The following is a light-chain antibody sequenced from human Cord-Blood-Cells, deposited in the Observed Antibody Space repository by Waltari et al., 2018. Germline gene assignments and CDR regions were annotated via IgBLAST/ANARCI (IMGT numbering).Light chain of an antibody. CDR2: GKN. J-gene: IGLJ2*01. CDR3: NSRDSSVNHLE. V-gene: IGLV3-19*01. Sequence: PGQAPVLVIYGKNNRPSGIPDRFSGSSSGNTASLTITGAQAEDEADYYCNSRDSSVNHLEFGGGTKLTVL.